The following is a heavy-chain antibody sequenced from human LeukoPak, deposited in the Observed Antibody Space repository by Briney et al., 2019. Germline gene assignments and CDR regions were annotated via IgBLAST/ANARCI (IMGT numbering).Heavy chain of an antibody. CDR1: GFTFSNYD. V-gene: IGHV3-69-1*02. D-gene: IGHD1-1*01. CDR3: AIDCETGTLDY. J-gene: IGHJ4*02. CDR2: ISSSSYI. Sequence: AGGSLRLSCAASGFTFSNYDMNWVRQAPGKGLEWVSSISSSSYIYYAGSVKGRFTISRDNANNHLHLQMNSLRADDTAVYYCAIDCETGTLDYWGQGTLVTVSS.